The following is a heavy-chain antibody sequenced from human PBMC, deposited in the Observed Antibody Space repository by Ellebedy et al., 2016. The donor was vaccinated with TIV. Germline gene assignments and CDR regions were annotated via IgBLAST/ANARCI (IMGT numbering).Heavy chain of an antibody. CDR1: GYTLPKHY. J-gene: IGHJ4*02. V-gene: IGHV1-46*01. Sequence: AASVTVSCKASGYTLPKHYIHWVRQAPGQGLEWVGLVYPSGAGNPRYAQKFQDRVTLTRDTSTNTVYMELRSLRSDDTDVYYCARDAQPLDHWGQGTLVTVSS. D-gene: IGHD5-18*01. CDR2: VYPSGAGNP. CDR3: ARDAQPLDH.